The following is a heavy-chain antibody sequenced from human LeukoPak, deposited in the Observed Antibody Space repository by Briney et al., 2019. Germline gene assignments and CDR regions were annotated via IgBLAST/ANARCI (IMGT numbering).Heavy chain of an antibody. D-gene: IGHD4-17*01. CDR3: AGTTVTTVGDAFDI. CDR1: GGSFSGYY. J-gene: IGHJ3*02. V-gene: IGHV4-34*01. Sequence: PSETLSPTCAVYGGSFSGYYWSWIRQPPGKGLEWIGEINHSGSTNYNPSLKSRVTISVDTSKNQFSLKRSSVTAADTAVYYCAGTTVTTVGDAFDIWGQGTMVTVSS. CDR2: INHSGST.